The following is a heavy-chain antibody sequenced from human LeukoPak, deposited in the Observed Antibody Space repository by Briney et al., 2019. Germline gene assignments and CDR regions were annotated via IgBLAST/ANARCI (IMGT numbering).Heavy chain of an antibody. CDR3: AREAERRRNFYCMDV. J-gene: IGHJ6*03. CDR1: GFTFSSYA. V-gene: IGHV3-30*01. Sequence: GGSLSLSCVASGFTFSSYALFWVRQAPGKGLEWLAVISNDGSQEHYADSLKGRFTIARDNSKNTLYLDMNSLTGEDTAVYYCAREAERRRNFYCMDVWGKGTTVTVSS. D-gene: IGHD5-24*01. CDR2: ISNDGSQE.